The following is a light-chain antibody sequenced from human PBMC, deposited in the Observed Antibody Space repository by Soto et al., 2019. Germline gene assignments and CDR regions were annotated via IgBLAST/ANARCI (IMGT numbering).Light chain of an antibody. Sequence: QPVLTQPPSASASQGASVTLTCTLSSGYSNCKVDWYQQRPGKGPRFVMRVGTGGIVGSKGDGIPDRFSVLGSGLNRYLTIKNIQEEDESDYHCAADHGSGSNFVYVFGTGTKVSVL. CDR2: VGTGGIVG. V-gene: IGLV9-49*01. CDR3: AADHGSGSNFVYV. J-gene: IGLJ1*01. CDR1: SGYSNCK.